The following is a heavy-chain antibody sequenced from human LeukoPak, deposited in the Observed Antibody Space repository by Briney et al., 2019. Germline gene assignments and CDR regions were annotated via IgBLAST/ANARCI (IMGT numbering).Heavy chain of an antibody. V-gene: IGHV3-48*01. CDR1: GFTFSSYG. CDR2: ISSSSSTI. D-gene: IGHD3-10*01. Sequence: GESLKISCAASGFTFSSYGMTWVRQAPGKGLEWVSYISSSSSTIYYADSVKGRFTISRDNAKNSLYLQMNSLRAEDTAVYYCARDGSHLWFGELLYPLNMDVWGKGTTVTVSS. CDR3: ARDGSHLWFGELLYPLNMDV. J-gene: IGHJ6*03.